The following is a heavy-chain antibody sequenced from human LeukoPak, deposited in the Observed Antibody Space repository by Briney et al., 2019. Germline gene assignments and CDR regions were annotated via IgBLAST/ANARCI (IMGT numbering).Heavy chain of an antibody. Sequence: GGSLRLSCAASGFTVSSNYMSWVRQAPGKGLEWVSVIYSGGYTYYADSVKVRFTISRDNSKNTLYLQMNSLRAEDTAVYYCARARSTVVTPDYFDYWGQGTLVTVSS. V-gene: IGHV3-53*01. D-gene: IGHD4-23*01. J-gene: IGHJ4*02. CDR2: IYSGGYT. CDR3: ARARSTVVTPDYFDY. CDR1: GFTVSSNY.